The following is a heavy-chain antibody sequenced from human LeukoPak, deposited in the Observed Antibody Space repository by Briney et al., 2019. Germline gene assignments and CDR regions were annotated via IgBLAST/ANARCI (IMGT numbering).Heavy chain of an antibody. J-gene: IGHJ4*02. CDR3: AKDIRGYNYGCDY. CDR2: ISFDRSNK. D-gene: IGHD5-18*01. Sequence: GRSLGLSCAASGFTFSSYGMHWVRQAPGKGLEWVAVISFDRSNKYYADSVKGRFTVSRDNSKNTLYLQMNSLRAEDTAVHYCAKDIRGYNYGCDYWGQGTLVTVSS. V-gene: IGHV3-30*18. CDR1: GFTFSSYG.